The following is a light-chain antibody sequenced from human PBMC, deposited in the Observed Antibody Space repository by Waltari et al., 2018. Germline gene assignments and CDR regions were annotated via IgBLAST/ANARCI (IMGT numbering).Light chain of an antibody. CDR1: SSDVGRYDF. CDR3: SSYAGTNNLV. V-gene: IGLV2-8*01. Sequence: QSALTQPPSASGSPGQSVTISCTGTSSDVGRYDFVPWYQQHPGKVPKLIIYEVNRRPSGVPDRFSGSKSGNTASLTVSGLRAEDEADYYCSSYAGTNNLVFGGGTKLTVL. J-gene: IGLJ3*02. CDR2: EVN.